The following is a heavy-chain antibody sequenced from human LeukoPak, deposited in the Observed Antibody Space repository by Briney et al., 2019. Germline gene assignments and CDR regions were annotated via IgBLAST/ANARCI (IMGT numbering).Heavy chain of an antibody. D-gene: IGHD3-22*01. CDR2: ISGSGGST. CDR1: GFTFSSYA. J-gene: IGHJ4*02. CDR3: AISLTYYYDSSGRFDY. Sequence: PGGSLRLSCAASGFTFSSYAMSWVRQAPGKGLECVSAISGSGGSTYYADSVKGRFTISRDNSKNTLYLQMNSLRAEDTAVYYCAISLTYYYDSSGRFDYWGQGTLVTVSS. V-gene: IGHV3-23*01.